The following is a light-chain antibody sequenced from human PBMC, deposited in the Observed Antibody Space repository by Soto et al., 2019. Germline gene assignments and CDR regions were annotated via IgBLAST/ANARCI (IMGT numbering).Light chain of an antibody. J-gene: IGKJ2*01. CDR1: QSVSSTP. CDR3: QQYGRSPYT. CDR2: GAS. Sequence: EIVLTQSPGTLSLSPGERATLSCRASQSVSSTPLAWYQQKPGQAPRLLIYGASSRATGIPDRFSGSGSGTDFTLTISGLEPEDFAVYYCQQYGRSPYTFGQGTQGGYQ. V-gene: IGKV3-20*01.